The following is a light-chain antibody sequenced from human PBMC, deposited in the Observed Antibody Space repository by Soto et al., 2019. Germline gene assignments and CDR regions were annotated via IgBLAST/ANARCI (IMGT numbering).Light chain of an antibody. CDR1: VTVRSN. CDR3: QQYNNWWT. CDR2: AAS. J-gene: IGKJ1*01. V-gene: IGKV3D-15*01. Sequence: RVMTQSPDTLSVSPGERATLSCRASVTVRSNLAWYQQKPGQAPRLLIYAASTRATGIPARFIGNGSGTEFTLTISSLQSEDFAVYYCQQYNNWWTFGQGTKVDIK.